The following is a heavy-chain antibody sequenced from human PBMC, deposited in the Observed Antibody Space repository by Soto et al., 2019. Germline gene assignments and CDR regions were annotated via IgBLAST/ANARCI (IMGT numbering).Heavy chain of an antibody. CDR3: ARPLNDWSHSSYYFDY. CDR1: GYSFTSYW. Sequence: EVQLVQSGAEVKKPGESLKISCKGSGYSFTSYWIGWVRQMPGKGLEWMGIIYPGDSDTRYSPSFQGQVIISADKSNSTAYLHWSSLKTSVTAMYYCARPLNDWSHSSYYFDYWGRGSLVTV. V-gene: IGHV5-51*01. CDR2: IYPGDSDT. D-gene: IGHD6-6*01. J-gene: IGHJ4*02.